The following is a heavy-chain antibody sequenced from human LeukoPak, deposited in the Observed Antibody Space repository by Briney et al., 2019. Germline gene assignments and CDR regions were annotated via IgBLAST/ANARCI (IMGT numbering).Heavy chain of an antibody. J-gene: IGHJ4*02. CDR3: ARIWQWLALDY. CDR2: ITGNGGST. D-gene: IGHD6-19*01. CDR1: GFTFSTCA. V-gene: IGHV3-64*02. Sequence: GGSLRLSCAASGFTFSTCAMHWVRQAPGKGLEYVSAITGNGGSTYYADSVKGRFTISRDNSKNTLYLQMGSLRTEDMAVYYCARIWQWLALDYWGQGTLVTVSS.